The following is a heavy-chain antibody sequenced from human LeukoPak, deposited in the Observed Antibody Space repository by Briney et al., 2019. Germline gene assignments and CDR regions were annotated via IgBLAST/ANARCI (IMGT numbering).Heavy chain of an antibody. D-gene: IGHD2-2*01. CDR2: TSYDGSNK. V-gene: IGHV3-30*09. CDR3: AKEGPAAMYYFDN. Sequence: GGSLRLSCTASGFTFSIYSMHWVRQAPDKGLEWVAVTSYDGSNKYYADSVKGRFAISRDNSKNTLYLQMNSLRAEDTAVYYCAKEGPAAMYYFDNWGQGTLVTVSS. J-gene: IGHJ4*02. CDR1: GFTFSIYS.